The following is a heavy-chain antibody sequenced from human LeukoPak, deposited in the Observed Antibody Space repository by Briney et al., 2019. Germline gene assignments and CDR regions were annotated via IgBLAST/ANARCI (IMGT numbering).Heavy chain of an antibody. Sequence: SETLSLSCAVLGGSFSGYYWIWIRQSPGKGLEWIGETNPRGSTNYNPSLKSRATISVDRSKNQFSLKLSSVTAADTAVYYCASQIAVAIDYWGQGTLVTVSS. CDR1: GGSFSGYY. J-gene: IGHJ4*02. V-gene: IGHV4-34*01. D-gene: IGHD6-19*01. CDR2: TNPRGST. CDR3: ASQIAVAIDY.